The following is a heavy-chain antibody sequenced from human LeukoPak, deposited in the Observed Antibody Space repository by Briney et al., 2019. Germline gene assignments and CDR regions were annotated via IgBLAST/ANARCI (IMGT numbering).Heavy chain of an antibody. J-gene: IGHJ4*02. CDR1: GFTFSNYV. CDR2: ISGSGGTT. Sequence: GGSLRLSCAASGFTFSNYVMNWVRQAPGKGLEWVSGISGSGGTTYYADSVKGRFTISRDNSKNTLYLQMNSLRAEDTAVYYCAKGCGYDYPGFDYWGQGTLVTVSS. CDR3: AKGCGYDYPGFDY. D-gene: IGHD3-22*01. V-gene: IGHV3-23*01.